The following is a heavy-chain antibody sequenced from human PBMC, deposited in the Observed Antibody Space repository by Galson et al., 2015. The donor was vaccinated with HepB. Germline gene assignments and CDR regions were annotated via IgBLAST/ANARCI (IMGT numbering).Heavy chain of an antibody. CDR2: ISAYNGNT. Sequence: SVKVSCKASGYTFTSYGISWVRQAPGQGLEWMGWISAYNGNTNYAQKLQGRVTMTTDTSTSTAYMELRSLRSDDTAVYYCARVLLWFGDPLFHFDLWGRGTLVTVSS. V-gene: IGHV1-18*01. CDR1: GYTFTSYG. CDR3: ARVLLWFGDPLFHFDL. J-gene: IGHJ2*01. D-gene: IGHD3-10*01.